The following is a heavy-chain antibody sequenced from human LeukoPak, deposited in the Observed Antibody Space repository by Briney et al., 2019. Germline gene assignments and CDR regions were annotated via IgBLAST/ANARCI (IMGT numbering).Heavy chain of an antibody. Sequence: ASVKVSCKASGYTFTSYDINWVRQATGQGLEWMGWMNPNSGNTGYAQKFQGRVTITRNTSISTAYMELSSPRSEDTAVYYCARSFFGAMGYFQHWGQGTLVTVSS. D-gene: IGHD3-3*01. CDR2: MNPNSGNT. J-gene: IGHJ1*01. V-gene: IGHV1-8*03. CDR3: ARSFFGAMGYFQH. CDR1: GYTFTSYD.